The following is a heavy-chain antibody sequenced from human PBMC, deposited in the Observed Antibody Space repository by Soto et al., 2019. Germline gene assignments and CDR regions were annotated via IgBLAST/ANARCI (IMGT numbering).Heavy chain of an antibody. D-gene: IGHD6-13*01. V-gene: IGHV3-33*01. CDR2: IWYDGSNK. CDR1: GFTFSSYG. CDR3: AREAYSSSWYRRSAFDI. J-gene: IGHJ3*02. Sequence: GGSLRLSCAASGFTFSSYGMHWVRQAPGKGLEWVAVIWYDGSNKYYADSVKGRFTISRDNSKNTLYLQMNSLRAEDTAVYYCAREAYSSSWYRRSAFDIWGQGTMVTV.